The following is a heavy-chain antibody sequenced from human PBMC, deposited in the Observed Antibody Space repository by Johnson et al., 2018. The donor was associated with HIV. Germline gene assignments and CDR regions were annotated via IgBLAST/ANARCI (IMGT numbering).Heavy chain of an antibody. CDR2: ISGSGGIT. D-gene: IGHD3-22*01. CDR1: GFTFSSYA. V-gene: IGHV3-23*04. CDR3: ARSDYDSSGYYAFDI. J-gene: IGHJ3*02. Sequence: VQLVESGGGLVQPGGSLRLSCAASGFTFSSYAMSWVRQAPGKGLEWVSAISGSGGITYYADSVKGRFTISRDNSKNTLHLQMSSLRVDDTAVYYCARSDYDSSGYYAFDIWGQGTMVTVSS.